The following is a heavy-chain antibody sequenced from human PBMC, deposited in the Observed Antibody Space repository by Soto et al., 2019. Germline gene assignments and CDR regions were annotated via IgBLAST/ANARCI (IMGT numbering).Heavy chain of an antibody. V-gene: IGHV3-23*01. J-gene: IGHJ6*02. CDR1: GFAFSTYA. CDR2: ISGIGGSS. CDR3: AKVTKRAAAGRYEYYKYGMDV. Sequence: VQLLESGGALEHPGGSLRLSCAASGFAFSTYAMTWVRQAPGKGLEWVSVISGIGGSSYYAASVKGRFTISRDNSKNTLFLQMNGLRAEDTAVYYCAKVTKRAAAGRYEYYKYGMDVWGQGTTVTVSS. D-gene: IGHD6-13*01.